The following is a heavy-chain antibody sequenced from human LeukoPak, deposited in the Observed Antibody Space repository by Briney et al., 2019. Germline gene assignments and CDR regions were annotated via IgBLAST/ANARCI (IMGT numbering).Heavy chain of an antibody. D-gene: IGHD3-10*01. CDR2: IYYSGST. CDR3: AGISMVRGVITFDY. CDR1: GGSISNYY. J-gene: IGHJ4*02. Sequence: SETLSLTCTVSGGSISNYYWSWIRQPPGKGLEWIGYIYYSGSTNYNPSLKSRVTISVDTSKNQFSLKLSSVTAADTAVYYCAGISMVRGVITFDYWGQGTLVTVSS. V-gene: IGHV4-59*01.